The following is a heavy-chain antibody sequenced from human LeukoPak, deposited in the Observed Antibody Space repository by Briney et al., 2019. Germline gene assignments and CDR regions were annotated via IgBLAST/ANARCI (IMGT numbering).Heavy chain of an antibody. D-gene: IGHD2-15*01. V-gene: IGHV4-61*02. CDR3: ARDTLYCSGGSCYSCLLDY. J-gene: IGHJ4*02. CDR1: GGSISSGSYY. Sequence: SETLSLTCTVSGGSISSGSYYWSWIRQPAGKGLEWIGRIYTSGSTNYNPSLKSRVTISVDTSKSQFSLKLSSVTAADTAVYYCARDTLYCSGGSCYSCLLDYWGQGTLVTVSS. CDR2: IYTSGST.